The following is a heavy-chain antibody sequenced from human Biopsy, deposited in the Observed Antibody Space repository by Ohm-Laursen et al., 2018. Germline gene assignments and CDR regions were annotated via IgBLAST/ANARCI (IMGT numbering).Heavy chain of an antibody. D-gene: IGHD3-22*01. CDR2: IFYRGST. CDR1: GGSISNNNYY. Sequence: SETLSLTYTVSGGSISNNNYYWGWIRQPPGKGLEWIGSIFYRGSTHYKPSLKSRITISVDTTKNQFSVKLTSVTAADTAVYYCARDYDTSGYYYVSWGQGTLVTVSS. CDR3: ARDYDTSGYYYVS. J-gene: IGHJ5*02. V-gene: IGHV4-39*01.